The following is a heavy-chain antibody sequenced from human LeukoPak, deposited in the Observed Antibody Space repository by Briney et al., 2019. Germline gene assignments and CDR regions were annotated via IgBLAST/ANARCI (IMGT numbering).Heavy chain of an antibody. Sequence: KPGGSLRLSCAASGFTFSDYYMSWIRQAPGKGLEWVSYISSSGSTIYYADSVKGRFTISRDNAKNSLYLQMNSLRAEDTAVYYCARARRRVISGSYGPDYWGQGTLVTVSS. V-gene: IGHV3-11*01. D-gene: IGHD1-26*01. CDR3: ARARRRVISGSYGPDY. J-gene: IGHJ4*02. CDR2: ISSSGSTI. CDR1: GFTFSDYY.